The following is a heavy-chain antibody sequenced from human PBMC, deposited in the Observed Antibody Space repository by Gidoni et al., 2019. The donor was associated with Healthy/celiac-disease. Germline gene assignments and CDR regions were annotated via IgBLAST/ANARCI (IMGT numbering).Heavy chain of an antibody. Sequence: QLQLHESGSGLVRPSQTLSLNCAVSCGSISSGRYSWSWVRQPPGKGLEWIGSIYHSGSTYYKQSLKSRVTISVDRSKNQFSLKLSSVTAADTAVYYWARVTREIVVVPHWDFDLWGCGTLVTVSS. CDR3: ARVTREIVVVPHWDFDL. CDR2: IYHSGST. D-gene: IGHD3-22*01. CDR1: CGSISSGRYS. V-gene: IGHV4-30-2*01. J-gene: IGHJ2*01.